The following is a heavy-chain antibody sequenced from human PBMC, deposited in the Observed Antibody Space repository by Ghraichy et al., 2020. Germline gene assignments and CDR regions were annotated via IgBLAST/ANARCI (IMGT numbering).Heavy chain of an antibody. V-gene: IGHV1-3*01. J-gene: IGHJ4*02. CDR2: INAGNANT. Sequence: ASVKVSCKASGYTFTTYAIHWVRQAPGQRLEWMGWINAGNANTRYPQKFQGRVTITRDTSASTAYLELNSLRSEDTAVYYCARERAYGDYEDWGQGTLVTVSS. CDR1: GYTFTTYA. D-gene: IGHD4-17*01. CDR3: ARERAYGDYED.